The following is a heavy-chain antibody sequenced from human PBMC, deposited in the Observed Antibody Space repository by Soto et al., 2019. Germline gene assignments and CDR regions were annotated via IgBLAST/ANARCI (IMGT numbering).Heavy chain of an antibody. D-gene: IGHD2-8*01. CDR2: INHSGST. Sequence: QVQLQQWGAGLLKPSETLSLTCAVYGGSFSGYYWSWIRQPPGKGLEWIGEINHSGSTNYNPSLKSRVTISVDTSKNQFSLKLSSVTAADTAVYYCARPRMVYARGGFDYWGQGTLVTVSS. J-gene: IGHJ4*02. CDR1: GGSFSGYY. CDR3: ARPRMVYARGGFDY. V-gene: IGHV4-34*01.